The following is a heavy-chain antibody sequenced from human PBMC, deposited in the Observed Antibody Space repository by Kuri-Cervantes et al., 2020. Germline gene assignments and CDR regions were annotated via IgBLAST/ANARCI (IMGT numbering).Heavy chain of an antibody. D-gene: IGHD3-10*01. CDR3: ARVNTMVQGYQKPTGPFDY. CDR1: GFTFSSYA. J-gene: IGHJ4*02. V-gene: IGHV3-30*15. CDR2: ISYDGSNK. Sequence: CAASGFTFSSYAMHWVRQAPGKGLEWVAVISYDGSNKYYADSVKGRFTISRDNSKNTLYLQMSSLRSEDTAVYYCARVNTMVQGYQKPTGPFDYWGQGTLDTVSS.